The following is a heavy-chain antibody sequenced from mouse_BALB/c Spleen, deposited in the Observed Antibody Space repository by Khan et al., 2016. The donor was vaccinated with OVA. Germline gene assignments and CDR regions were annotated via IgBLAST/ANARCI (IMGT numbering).Heavy chain of an antibody. CDR1: GYTFTSYY. CDR3: TRSGYGSFVY. V-gene: IGHV1S81*02. J-gene: IGHJ3*01. Sequence: VELVESGAELVKPGASVKLSCKTSGYTFTSYYMYWVKQRPGQGLEWIGEINPSNGGTNCNEKFKSKATLTVDKSSSTAYMQLSSLTSEDSAVYYCTRSGYGSFVYWGQGTLVTVSA. CDR2: INPSNGGT. D-gene: IGHD2-2*01.